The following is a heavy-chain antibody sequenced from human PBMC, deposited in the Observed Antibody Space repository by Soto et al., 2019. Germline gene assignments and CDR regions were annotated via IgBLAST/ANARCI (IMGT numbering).Heavy chain of an antibody. CDR1: GYTFTTYR. CDR2: INAGNGDT. J-gene: IGHJ5*02. D-gene: IGHD6-25*01. Sequence: QVQLVQSGAEVKKPGASVKVSCKASGYTFTTYRIHWVRQAPGQRLEWMGWINAGNGDTQHSQNFQGRLTIARDTSASTAYMELSSLRSEDTAVYYCACAGYNWFDPWGQGTLVTVSS. V-gene: IGHV1-3*01. CDR3: ACAGYNWFDP.